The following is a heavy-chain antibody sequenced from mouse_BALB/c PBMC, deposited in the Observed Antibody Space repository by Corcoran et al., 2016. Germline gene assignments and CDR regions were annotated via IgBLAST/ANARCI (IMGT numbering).Heavy chain of an antibody. V-gene: IGHV9-1*02. CDR1: GYTFTNYG. D-gene: IGHD2-1*01. CDR3: ARKVYYGNPYAMDY. CDR2: INTYTGEP. Sequence: QIQLVESGPELKKPGETVKISCKASGYTFTNYGMNWVKQAPGKCLKWMGWINTYTGEPTYADDFKGRFAFSLETSASTAYLQINNLKNEDMATYFCARKVYYGNPYAMDYWGQGTSVTVSS. J-gene: IGHJ4*01.